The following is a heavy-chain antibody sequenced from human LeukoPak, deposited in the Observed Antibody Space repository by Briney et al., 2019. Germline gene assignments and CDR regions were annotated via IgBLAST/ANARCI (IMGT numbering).Heavy chain of an antibody. CDR1: RFTFSNYW. CDR2: ISGSGGST. J-gene: IGHJ5*02. CDR3: AKDGDYDILTGYNWFDP. V-gene: IGHV3-23*01. D-gene: IGHD3-9*01. Sequence: GALRLSCAASRFTFSNYWMSWGRQAPGKGLEWGSAISGSGGSTYYADSVKGRFTISRDHSKNTLYLQMNSLRAEDTAVYYCAKDGDYDILTGYNWFDPWGQGTLVPVSS.